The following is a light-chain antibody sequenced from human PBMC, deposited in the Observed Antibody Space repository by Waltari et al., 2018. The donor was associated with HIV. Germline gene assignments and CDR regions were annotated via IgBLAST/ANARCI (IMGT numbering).Light chain of an antibody. CDR3: SSYTSSSTL. V-gene: IGLV2-14*01. CDR2: DVS. CDR1: SSDVGGYNY. J-gene: IGLJ3*02. Sequence: QSALTQPASVSGSPGQSITISCTGTSSDVGGYNYVSWYQQHPGKAPNLMIYDVSNRPSGFSNRFSGSKSGNTASLTISGLQAEDEADYYCSSYTSSSTLFGGGTKLTVL.